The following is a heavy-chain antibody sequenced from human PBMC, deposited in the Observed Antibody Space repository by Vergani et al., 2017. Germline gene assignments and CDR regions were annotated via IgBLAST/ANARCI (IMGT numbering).Heavy chain of an antibody. Sequence: QVQLVQSGAEVKKPGASVKVSCKASGYTFTSYGISWVRQAPGQGLEWMGWINTNTGNPTYAQGFTGRFVFSLDTSVSTAYLQISSLKAEDTAVYYCASGYNTFDYWGQGTLVTVSS. J-gene: IGHJ4*02. CDR2: INTNTGNP. D-gene: IGHD5-24*01. CDR1: GYTFTSYG. V-gene: IGHV7-4-1*02. CDR3: ASGYNTFDY.